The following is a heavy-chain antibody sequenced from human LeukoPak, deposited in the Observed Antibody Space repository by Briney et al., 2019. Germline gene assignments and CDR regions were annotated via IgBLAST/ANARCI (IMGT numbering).Heavy chain of an antibody. Sequence: GASVKVSCKASGYSFDRYGMSWVRQAPGQGLEWLGWIGAFNGNTNYAQNLQGRVTMTADTSTTTAYIELRSVSSDDTAVYYCARDFLSYDGSENHFEDTFDIWGQGTMVTVSS. CDR2: IGAFNGNT. V-gene: IGHV1-18*01. J-gene: IGHJ3*02. CDR1: GYSFDRYG. D-gene: IGHD3-22*01. CDR3: ARDFLSYDGSENHFEDTFDI.